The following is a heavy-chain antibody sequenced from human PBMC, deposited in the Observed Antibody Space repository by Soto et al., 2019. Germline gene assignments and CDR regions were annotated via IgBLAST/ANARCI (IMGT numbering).Heavy chain of an antibody. CDR1: GGSFSGYY. V-gene: IGHV4-34*01. CDR3: ARGLRYFPSRRTGYSAGYWYFDL. CDR2: IDHSGST. D-gene: IGHD6-13*01. J-gene: IGHJ2*01. Sequence: QVQLQQWGAGLLKPSETLSLTCAVFGGSFSGYYWNWIRQPPGTGLEWIGEIDHSGSTNYHPSLTSRVTIQVETTKNQFALKQTADTDADTAIYYGARGLRYFPSRRTGYSAGYWYFDLWGRGTLVTVSS.